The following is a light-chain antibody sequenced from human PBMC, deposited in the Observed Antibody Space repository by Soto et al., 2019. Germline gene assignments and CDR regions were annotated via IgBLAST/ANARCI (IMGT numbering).Light chain of an antibody. J-gene: IGKJ4*01. V-gene: IGKV3-20*01. CDR1: QSVSSSY. Sequence: EIVLTQSPGTLSLSPGERATLSCRASQSVSSSYLAWYQQKPGQAPRRLIYGASSRATGIPDRFSGSGSGTDFTLNISRLEPEDFAVYYCQQYGSSALTFGGGTKVEIK. CDR2: GAS. CDR3: QQYGSSALT.